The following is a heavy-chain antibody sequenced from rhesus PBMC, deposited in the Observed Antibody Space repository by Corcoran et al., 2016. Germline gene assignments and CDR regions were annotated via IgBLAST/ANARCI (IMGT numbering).Heavy chain of an antibody. Sequence: QVQLVQSGAEVKQPGASVTVSCTASGYTFTTYALNWVRPAHGQGLEWMGRNNTDTGNPKYAQGFKERFTFSLDTSITTAYLQISSLKAEDTAVYYCARSHFAPGFDYWGQGVLVTVSS. CDR2: NNTDTGNP. CDR3: ARSHFAPGFDY. CDR1: GYTFTTYA. D-gene: IGHD3S6*01. J-gene: IGHJ4*01. V-gene: IGHV7-114*01.